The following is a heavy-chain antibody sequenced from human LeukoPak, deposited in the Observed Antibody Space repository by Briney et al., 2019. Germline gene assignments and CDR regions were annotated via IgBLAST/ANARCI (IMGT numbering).Heavy chain of an antibody. CDR1: AGSINNYY. V-gene: IGHV4-59*01. Sequence: PSETLSLTCTVSAGSINNYYWSWIRQPPGKGPEWIGYIYYSGSTNYNPSLKSRVTISVDTSKKQVSLNLSSVTAADTAVYYCARVAARYVGMDVWGQGTTVTVSS. D-gene: IGHD6-6*01. J-gene: IGHJ6*02. CDR3: ARVAARYVGMDV. CDR2: IYYSGST.